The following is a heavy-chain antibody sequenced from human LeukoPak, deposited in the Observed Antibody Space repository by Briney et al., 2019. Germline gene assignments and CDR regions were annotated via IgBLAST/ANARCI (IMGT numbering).Heavy chain of an antibody. CDR2: TNPRGGST. CDR1: GYTFSNYY. J-gene: IGHJ6*02. D-gene: IGHD5-24*01. CDR3: ARETYNNYSGMDV. V-gene: IGHV1-46*01. Sequence: GASVKVSCKASGYTFSNYYVHWVRQAPGQGLEWMGVTNPRGGSTTYAQKFQGRVTMSRDTSTSTVHMELSSLRSEDTAVYYCARETYNNYSGMDVWGQGTTVTVSS.